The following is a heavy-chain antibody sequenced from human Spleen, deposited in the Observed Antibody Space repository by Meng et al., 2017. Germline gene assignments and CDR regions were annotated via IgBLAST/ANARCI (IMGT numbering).Heavy chain of an antibody. CDR2: IKSKPDGETI. J-gene: IGHJ4*02. CDR1: GFTFSNAY. V-gene: IGHV3-15*01. CDR3: SGHIDY. Sequence: EVHLVGFGGGLVKPGGSLRLSCEGSGFTFSNAYMTWVRQVPGKRLEWVGRIKSKPDGETIDYAAPVKGRFTISRDDSKNTVYLQMNSLKTEDTAVYYCSGHIDYWGQGTLVTVSS. D-gene: IGHD5-12*01.